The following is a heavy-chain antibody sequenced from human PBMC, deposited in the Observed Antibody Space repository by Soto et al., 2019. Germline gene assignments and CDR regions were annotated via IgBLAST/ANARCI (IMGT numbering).Heavy chain of an antibody. J-gene: IGHJ6*03. D-gene: IGHD1-26*01. CDR2: IWYDGSTK. CDR1: GFTFSSYG. CDR3: ARGSYGPAYYDYMDV. V-gene: IGHV3-33*01. Sequence: QVQLVESGGGVVQPGRSLRLSCAASGFTFSSYGMHWVRQAPGKGLEWVAVIWYDGSTKYYADSVKGRFTISRDNSKNTLYLKMNSLRAEDTAVYYCARGSYGPAYYDYMDVWGKGTTVTVS.